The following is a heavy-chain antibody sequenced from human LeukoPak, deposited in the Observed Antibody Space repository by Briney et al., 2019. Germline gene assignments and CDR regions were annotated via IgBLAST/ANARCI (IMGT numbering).Heavy chain of an antibody. CDR3: AKDLSSAITSALVLDV. Sequence: QSGRSLRLSCAASGFTFDDYAMHWVRQAPGKGLEWVSGISWNSGSIGYADSVKGRFTISRDNVKNVLYLQMNSLRPEDTALYYCAKDLSSAITSALVLDVWGQGTTV. J-gene: IGHJ6*02. D-gene: IGHD3-22*01. CDR1: GFTFDDYA. V-gene: IGHV3-9*01. CDR2: ISWNSGSI.